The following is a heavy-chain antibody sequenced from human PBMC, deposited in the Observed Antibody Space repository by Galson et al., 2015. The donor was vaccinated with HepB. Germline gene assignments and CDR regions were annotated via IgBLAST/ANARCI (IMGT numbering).Heavy chain of an antibody. J-gene: IGHJ4*02. Sequence: SLRLSCAASGFTFRTFAMHWVRRVPGKGLEWVADISYDGSIKYYADSVKGRFTISRDNSKNTLYLQMNSLRTEDTAVYYCARIPTYWGQGALVTVSS. CDR1: GFTFRTFA. CDR2: ISYDGSIK. D-gene: IGHD1-1*01. CDR3: ARIPTY. V-gene: IGHV3-30-3*01.